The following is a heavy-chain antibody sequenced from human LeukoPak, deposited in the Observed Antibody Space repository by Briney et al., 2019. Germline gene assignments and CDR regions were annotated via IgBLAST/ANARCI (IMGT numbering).Heavy chain of an antibody. CDR2: IYTSGST. D-gene: IGHD2-15*01. J-gene: IGHJ4*02. CDR1: GGSISSYY. V-gene: IGHV4-4*07. CDR3: ARVWRYCSGGSCYSHDY. Sequence: SETPSLTCTVSGGSISSYYWSWIRQPAGKGLEWIGRIYTSGSTNYNPSLKSRVTMSVDTSKNQFSLKLSSVTAADTAVYYCARVWRYCSGGSCYSHDYWGQGTLVTVSS.